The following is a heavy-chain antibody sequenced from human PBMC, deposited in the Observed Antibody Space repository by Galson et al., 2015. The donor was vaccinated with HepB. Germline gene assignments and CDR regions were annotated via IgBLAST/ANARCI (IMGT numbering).Heavy chain of an antibody. Sequence: SCKASGYTFTSYGITWVRQAPGQGLEWMGWISAYNGNTNYAQKLQGRVTMTTDTSTSTAYMELRSLRSDDTAVYYCARVRGATTDFDYWGQGTLVTVSS. J-gene: IGHJ4*02. V-gene: IGHV1-18*04. CDR1: GYTFTSYG. D-gene: IGHD1-26*01. CDR2: ISAYNGNT. CDR3: ARVRGATTDFDY.